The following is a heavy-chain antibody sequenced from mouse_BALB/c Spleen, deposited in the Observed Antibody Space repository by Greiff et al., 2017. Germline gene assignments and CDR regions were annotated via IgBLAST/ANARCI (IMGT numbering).Heavy chain of an antibody. Sequence: EVKLMESGGGLVKPGGSLKLSCAASGFAFSSYDMSWVRQTPEKRLEWVAYISSGGGSTYYPDTVKGRFTISRDNAKNTLYLQMSSLKSEDTAMYYCARHEGEWLRREFAYWGQGTLVTVSA. CDR3: ARHEGEWLRREFAY. J-gene: IGHJ3*01. CDR1: GFAFSSYD. D-gene: IGHD2-2*01. V-gene: IGHV5-12-1*01. CDR2: ISSGGGST.